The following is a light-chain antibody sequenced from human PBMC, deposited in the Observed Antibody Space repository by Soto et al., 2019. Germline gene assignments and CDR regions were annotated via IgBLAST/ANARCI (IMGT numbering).Light chain of an antibody. J-gene: IGKJ3*01. CDR2: DAS. V-gene: IGKV3-11*01. CDR3: QHRSNWLGT. Sequence: EIVLTQSPATLSLSPGERATLSCRASQSVSSFLAWYQQKSGQTPRLLIYDASNRATGIPARFSGSGSGTAVTLTISSLEPEDFAVYYCQHRSNWLGTFAPGTKVDIK. CDR1: QSVSSF.